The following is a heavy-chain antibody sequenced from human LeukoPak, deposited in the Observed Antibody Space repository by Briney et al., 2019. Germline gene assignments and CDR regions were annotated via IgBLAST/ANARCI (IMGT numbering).Heavy chain of an antibody. V-gene: IGHV3-49*04. D-gene: IGHD7-27*01. CDR3: TTGNWGSFSY. CDR2: IRSKAYGETA. J-gene: IGHJ4*02. CDR1: GFTFGDYA. Sequence: SLSLSCTAAGFTFGDYAMNWVRQAPGKGLEWVGFIRSKAYGETAGYAASVKGRFSISRDDSKHTLYLQVNSLKTEDTAVYYCTTGNWGSFSYWGQGTLGSASS.